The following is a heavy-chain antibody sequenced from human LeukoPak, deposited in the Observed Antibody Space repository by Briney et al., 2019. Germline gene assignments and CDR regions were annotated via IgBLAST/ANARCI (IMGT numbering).Heavy chain of an antibody. J-gene: IGHJ4*02. CDR3: AREEAYCGGDCYLADY. V-gene: IGHV1-69*04. Sequence: SVKVSCKASGGTFSSYAISWVRQAPGQGLEWMGRIIPILGIANYAQKFQGRVTITADKSTSTAYMELSSLRSEDTAVYYCAREEAYCGGDCYLADYWGQGTLVTVSS. CDR1: GGTFSSYA. CDR2: IIPILGIA. D-gene: IGHD2-21*02.